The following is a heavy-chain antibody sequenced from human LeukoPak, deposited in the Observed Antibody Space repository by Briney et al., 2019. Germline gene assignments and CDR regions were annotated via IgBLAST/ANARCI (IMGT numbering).Heavy chain of an antibody. CDR1: GGSISSGDYY. Sequence: SETLSLTCTVSGGSISSGDYYWSWIRQPPGKGLEWIGYIYYSGSTYYNPSLKSRVTISVDTSKNQFSLKLSSVTAADTAVYYCATDVVVGLFDIWGQGTMVTVSS. V-gene: IGHV4-30-4*01. D-gene: IGHD2-21*01. J-gene: IGHJ3*02. CDR3: ATDVVVGLFDI. CDR2: IYYSGST.